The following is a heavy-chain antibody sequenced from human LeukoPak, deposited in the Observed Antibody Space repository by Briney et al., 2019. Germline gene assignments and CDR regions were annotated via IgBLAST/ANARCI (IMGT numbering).Heavy chain of an antibody. CDR1: GGPISSSRYY. J-gene: IGHJ4*02. V-gene: IGHV4-39*01. Sequence: PSETLSLTCTVSGGPISSSRYYWGWIRQPPGKGLEWIGRISYSGSTYYNPSLKSRVTISVDTSKNQFSLRLTSVTAADTAVFYCSRLSPYLGSGSSAFPDDFWGQGTLVTVSS. CDR2: ISYSGST. CDR3: SRLSPYLGSGSSAFPDDF. D-gene: IGHD3-10*01.